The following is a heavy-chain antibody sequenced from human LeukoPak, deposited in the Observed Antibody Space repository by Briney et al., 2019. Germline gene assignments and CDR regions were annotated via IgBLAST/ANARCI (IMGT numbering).Heavy chain of an antibody. CDR1: GGSISSYY. Sequence: PSETLSLTCTVSGGSISSYYWSWIRQPPGKGLEWIGYIYYSGSTNYNPSLKSRVTISVDTSKNQFSLKLSSVTAADTAVYYCARDRRGTYREQRYYFDYWGQGTLVTVSS. CDR2: IYYSGST. D-gene: IGHD3-16*01. V-gene: IGHV4-59*01. CDR3: ARDRRGTYREQRYYFDY. J-gene: IGHJ4*02.